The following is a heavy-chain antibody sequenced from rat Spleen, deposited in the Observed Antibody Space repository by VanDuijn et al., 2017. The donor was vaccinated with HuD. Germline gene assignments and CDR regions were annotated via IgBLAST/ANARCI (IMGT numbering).Heavy chain of an antibody. D-gene: IGHD1-1*01. CDR3: GRTSLQWFRMDA. CDR2: ISYDGSST. CDR1: GFDFNSYG. Sequence: EVQLVESGGGLVQPGRSLKLSCAASGFDFNSYGMSWVRQAPTKGLEWVATISYDGSSTYYRDSVKGRFTISRDNAKSTLYLQMDSLRSEDTATYYCGRTSLQWFRMDAWGQGTSLTVSS. J-gene: IGHJ4*01. V-gene: IGHV5-29*01.